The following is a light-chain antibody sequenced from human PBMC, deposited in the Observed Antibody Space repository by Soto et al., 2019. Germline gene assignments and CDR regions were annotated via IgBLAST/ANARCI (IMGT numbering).Light chain of an antibody. CDR1: QSVSSSH. J-gene: IGKJ1*01. Sequence: EIVLTQSPATLTLSPGARATLSCRASQSVSSSHLAWYQQKPGQAPRLLISGASSRATGIPDRFTGSGSGTEFTLTISSLQSEDFAVYYCQQYGSLRTFGQGTKVDIK. CDR2: GAS. V-gene: IGKV3-20*01. CDR3: QQYGSLRT.